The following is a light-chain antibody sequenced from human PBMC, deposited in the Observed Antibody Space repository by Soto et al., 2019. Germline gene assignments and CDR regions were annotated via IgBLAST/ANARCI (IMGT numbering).Light chain of an antibody. CDR2: WAS. CDR1: QSVLYSSNNENY. Sequence: DIVMTQSPDSLAVSLCERATINCTSSQSVLYSSNNENYLAWYQQKPGQPPNLLIYWASTRESGVPDRFSGSGAGTDFTRTISSLQAEDVAVYYCQQYYSNPPTFGQGTKVEIK. CDR3: QQYYSNPPT. V-gene: IGKV4-1*01. J-gene: IGKJ1*01.